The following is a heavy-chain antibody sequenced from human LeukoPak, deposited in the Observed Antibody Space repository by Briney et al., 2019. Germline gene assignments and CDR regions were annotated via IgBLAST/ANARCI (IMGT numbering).Heavy chain of an antibody. D-gene: IGHD3-22*01. Sequence: GGSLRLSCAASGFSLSSHAMSWVRQAPGKGLEWVSAISGSGGSTYYADSVKGRFTISRDNSKNTLYLQMNSLRAEDTAVYCCANSPITMIVVVVAFDIWGQGTMVIVSS. CDR3: ANSPITMIVVVVAFDI. J-gene: IGHJ3*02. CDR1: GFSLSSHA. V-gene: IGHV3-23*01. CDR2: ISGSGGST.